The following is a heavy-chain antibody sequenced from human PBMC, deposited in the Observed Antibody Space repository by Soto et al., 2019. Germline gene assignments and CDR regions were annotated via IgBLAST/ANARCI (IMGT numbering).Heavy chain of an antibody. D-gene: IGHD4-17*01. J-gene: IGHJ4*02. CDR1: GFTFSNYE. Sequence: GGSLRLSCAASGFTFSNYEMNWVRQAPGKGLEWVSYISSSGSTIYYADSVKGRFTISRDNAKSSLFLQVSSLRADDTAIYYCARESLGGDYPLDYWGQGTLVTVSS. CDR2: ISSSGSTI. V-gene: IGHV3-48*03. CDR3: ARESLGGDYPLDY.